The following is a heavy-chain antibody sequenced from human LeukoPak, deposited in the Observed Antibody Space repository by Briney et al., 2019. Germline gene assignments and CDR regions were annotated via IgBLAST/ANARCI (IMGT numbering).Heavy chain of an antibody. D-gene: IGHD3-22*01. CDR2: IGSSSSTI. Sequence: PGGSLRLSCAASGFTFSSSHMNWVRQAPGKGLEWVSYIGSSSSTIFYADSVKGRFTISRDNSKNTLFLRMNSLRAEDTAVYFCAKQSLYDSSGHFHYWGQGTLVTVSS. CDR3: AKQSLYDSSGHFHY. V-gene: IGHV3-48*01. J-gene: IGHJ4*02. CDR1: GFTFSSSH.